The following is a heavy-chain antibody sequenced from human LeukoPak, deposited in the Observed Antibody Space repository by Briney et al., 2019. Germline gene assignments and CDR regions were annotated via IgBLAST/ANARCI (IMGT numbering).Heavy chain of an antibody. CDR3: ANLRKCSGGSCRYFDY. V-gene: IGHV3-30*02. D-gene: IGHD2-15*01. CDR2: IRYDGNNK. J-gene: IGHJ4*02. Sequence: PGGSLRLSCAASGFTFSSYGMHWVRQAPGKGLEWVAFIRYDGNNKYYADSVKGRFTISRDNSKNTLYLQMNSLRAEDTAVHYCANLRKCSGGSCRYFDYWGQGTLVTVSS. CDR1: GFTFSSYG.